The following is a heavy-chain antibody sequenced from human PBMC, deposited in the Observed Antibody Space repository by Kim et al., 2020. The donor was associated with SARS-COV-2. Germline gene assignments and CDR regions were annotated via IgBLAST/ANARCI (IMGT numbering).Heavy chain of an antibody. CDR3: SRHIHWAFDFDS. CDR2: INQDGSGM. Sequence: GGSLRPSCAASGFIFSDFWMSWVRQAPGKGLEWVANINQDGSGMAFLGSVKGRFTISRDNAKSSLYLQMNSLRAEDTAVYYCSRHIHWAFDFDSWGQGNLVTVSS. CDR1: GFIFSDFW. J-gene: IGHJ4*02. D-gene: IGHD7-27*01. V-gene: IGHV3-7*01.